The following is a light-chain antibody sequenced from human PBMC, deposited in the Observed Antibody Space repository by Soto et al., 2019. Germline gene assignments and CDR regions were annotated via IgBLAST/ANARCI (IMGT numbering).Light chain of an antibody. CDR1: SSNIGSPYD. J-gene: IGLJ2*01. V-gene: IGLV1-40*01. CDR2: NNI. Sequence: QSVLTQPPSVSGAPGQTVTISCTGSSSNIGSPYDVHWYQQLPGTAPKLLISNNINRPSGVRDRFSGSKSGTSASLAITGLQAEDEADYYCQSYDTSLRGVVFGGGTKLTVL. CDR3: QSYDTSLRGVV.